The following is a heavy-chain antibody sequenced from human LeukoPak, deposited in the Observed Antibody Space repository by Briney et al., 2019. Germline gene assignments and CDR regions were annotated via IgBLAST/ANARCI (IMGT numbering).Heavy chain of an antibody. CDR2: MNPNSGNT. CDR1: GYTFSSYE. J-gene: IGHJ5*02. Sequence: ASVKVSCKTSGYTFSSYEINWVRQPPGQGLEWMGWMNPNSGNTAYAQKFQGRVTMTRDASIRTAYMELSSLRSEDTAVYYCVRLFVQEPSGWFDPWGQGTLVTV. CDR3: VRLFVQEPSGWFDP. D-gene: IGHD3-10*01. V-gene: IGHV1-8*01.